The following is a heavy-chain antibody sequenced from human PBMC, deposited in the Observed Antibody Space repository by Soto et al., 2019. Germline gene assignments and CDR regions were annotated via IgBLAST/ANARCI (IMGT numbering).Heavy chain of an antibody. V-gene: IGHV4-31*03. Sequence: SETLSLTCTVSGASISSADYYCSWIRQHPGKGLEWIGYIYYNGNTYYNPSLKSRVTMSLDTSRNQFSLKLSSVTAADTAVYYCARAVWGGYCSGGSCPAYFDFWGQGTLVTVSS. J-gene: IGHJ4*02. CDR2: IYYNGNT. CDR1: GASISSADYY. D-gene: IGHD2-15*01. CDR3: ARAVWGGYCSGGSCPAYFDF.